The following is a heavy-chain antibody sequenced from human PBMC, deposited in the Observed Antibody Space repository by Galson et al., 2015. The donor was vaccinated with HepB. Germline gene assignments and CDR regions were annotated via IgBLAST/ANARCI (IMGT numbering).Heavy chain of an antibody. CDR1: GFTFSSYA. CDR3: ASSRRLRYCSGGSCYKDAFDI. CDR2: MSYDGSNK. J-gene: IGHJ3*02. Sequence: SLRLSCAAYGFTFSSYAMHWVRQAPGKGLEWVAVMSYDGSNKYYADSVKGRFTISRDNSKNTLYLQMNSLRVEDTAVYHCASSRRLRYCSGGSCYKDAFDIWGQGTMVTVSS. D-gene: IGHD2-15*01. V-gene: IGHV3-30-3*01.